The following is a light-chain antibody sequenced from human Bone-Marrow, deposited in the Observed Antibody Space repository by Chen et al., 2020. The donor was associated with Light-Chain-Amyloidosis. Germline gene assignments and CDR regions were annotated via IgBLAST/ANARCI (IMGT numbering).Light chain of an antibody. Sequence: YVLTPPSSGSVAPGKTATIACGGNNIGSTSVHWYQQTPGQAPLLVVYDDSDRPSGIPERLSGSNSGNTATLTISRVEAGDEADYYCQVWDRSSDRPVFGGGTKLTVL. CDR3: QVWDRSSDRPV. CDR1: NIGSTS. J-gene: IGLJ3*02. CDR2: DDS. V-gene: IGLV3-21*03.